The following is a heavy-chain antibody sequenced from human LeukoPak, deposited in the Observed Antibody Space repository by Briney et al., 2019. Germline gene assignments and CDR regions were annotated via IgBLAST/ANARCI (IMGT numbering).Heavy chain of an antibody. V-gene: IGHV3-7*05. D-gene: IGHD1-26*01. Sequence: GGSLRLSCAASGFTFSYFWMSWVRQAPGKGLEWVANTNLDGTERHYVDSVKGRFTISRDNARKSLYLQMNSLRDEDTAVYCCARDNVGATPFDYWGLETVVTVSS. CDR2: TNLDGTER. CDR3: ARDNVGATPFDY. J-gene: IGHJ4*02. CDR1: GFTFSYFW.